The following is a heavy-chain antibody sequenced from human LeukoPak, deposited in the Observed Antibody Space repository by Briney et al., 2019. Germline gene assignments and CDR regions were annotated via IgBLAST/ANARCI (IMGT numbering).Heavy chain of an antibody. CDR1: GFTFDDYA. CDR3: AKRSAAGTVGYFDY. CDR2: ISWNSGTI. J-gene: IGHJ4*02. Sequence: GGSLRLSCAASGFTFDDYAMHWVRQAPGKGLEWVSGISWNSGTIYYADSVKGRFTISRDDAKNSLYLQMHSLRAEDTALYYCAKRSAAGTVGYFDYWGQGTLVTVSS. D-gene: IGHD6-13*01. V-gene: IGHV3-9*01.